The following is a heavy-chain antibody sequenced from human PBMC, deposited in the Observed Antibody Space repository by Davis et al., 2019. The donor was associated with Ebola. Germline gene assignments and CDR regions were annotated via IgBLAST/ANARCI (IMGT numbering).Heavy chain of an antibody. Sequence: PGGSLRLSCAASGFTFSSYSMNWVRQAPGTGLEWVSSISSSGSYIYYADSVKVRFTISRDNSKKTLYLQMNSLRAEDTAIYYCAKISCTSTSCYSGNYYYYGVDVWGQGTTVTVSS. CDR2: ISSSGSYI. CDR3: AKISCTSTSCYSGNYYYYGVDV. D-gene: IGHD2-2*01. V-gene: IGHV3-21*04. CDR1: GFTFSSYS. J-gene: IGHJ6*02.